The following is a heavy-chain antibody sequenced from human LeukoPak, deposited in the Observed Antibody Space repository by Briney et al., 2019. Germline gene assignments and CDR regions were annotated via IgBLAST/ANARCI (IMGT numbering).Heavy chain of an antibody. CDR1: GGSISTYY. CDR3: ARASSSRYRGVFDY. J-gene: IGHJ4*02. D-gene: IGHD6-13*01. CDR2: IYHSGST. Sequence: SETLSLTCTVSGGSISTYYWNWIRQPPGKGLEWIGYIYHSGSTNYNPSLQSRVTISVDTSKNQFSLNLNSVTAADTAVYYCARASSSRYRGVFDYWGQGTLVTVSS. V-gene: IGHV4-59*01.